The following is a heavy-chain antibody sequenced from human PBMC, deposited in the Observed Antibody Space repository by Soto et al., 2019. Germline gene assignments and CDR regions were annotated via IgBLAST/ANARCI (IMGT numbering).Heavy chain of an antibody. J-gene: IGHJ4*02. CDR3: ARLGYTIFGGELDY. CDR1: GFTFSSYS. CDR2: ISSSSSYI. D-gene: IGHD3-3*01. Sequence: EVQLVESGGGLVKPGGSLRISCAASGFTFSSYSMNWVRQAPGKGLDWVSSISSSSSYIYYADAVKGRFTISRDKAKNSLYLQINSLRAEDTAVYYCARLGYTIFGGELDYWCQATLVTVSS. V-gene: IGHV3-21*01.